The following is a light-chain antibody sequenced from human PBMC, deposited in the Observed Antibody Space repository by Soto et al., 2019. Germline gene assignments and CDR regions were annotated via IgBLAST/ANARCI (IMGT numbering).Light chain of an antibody. CDR2: GAS. V-gene: IGKV3-11*01. Sequence: EVVLTQSPATLSLSPGERATLSCRASENVRTFVDWYQQKPGQAPRLLIYGASNRATGIPARFSGSGSGTVFTLTISDLEPEDFAVYYCQQHSHWPPWTFGHGTRVEIQ. J-gene: IGKJ1*01. CDR1: ENVRTF. CDR3: QQHSHWPPWT.